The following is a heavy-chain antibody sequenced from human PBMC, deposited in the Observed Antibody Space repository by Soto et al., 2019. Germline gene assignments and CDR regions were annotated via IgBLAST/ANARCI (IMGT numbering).Heavy chain of an antibody. V-gene: IGHV3-30-3*01. Sequence: PGGSLRLSCAASGFTFSSYAMHWVRQAPGKGLEWVAVISYDGSNKYYADSVKGRFTISRDNSKNTLYLQMNSLRAEDTAVYYCARDLSDSRYFDYYYGMDVWGQGTTVTVSS. D-gene: IGHD3-9*01. CDR1: GFTFSSYA. J-gene: IGHJ6*02. CDR3: ARDLSDSRYFDYYYGMDV. CDR2: ISYDGSNK.